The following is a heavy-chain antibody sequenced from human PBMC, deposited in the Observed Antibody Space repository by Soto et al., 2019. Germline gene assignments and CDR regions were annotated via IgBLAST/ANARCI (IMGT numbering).Heavy chain of an antibody. CDR3: ARDGGEIIAAATGGGYGMDV. CDR2: ISGRGNYT. Sequence: HVQMVESGGDLVKPGGSLRLSCAVSGFTFSDYCMSWFRQAPEQGLEWIAYISGRGNYTNYADSVRGRFTISRDNIKNSLFLQMNSLRDEDTAIYYCARDGGEIIAAATGGGYGMDVWGQGTTVIVSS. CDR1: GFTFSDYC. J-gene: IGHJ6*02. D-gene: IGHD6-6*01. V-gene: IGHV3-11*06.